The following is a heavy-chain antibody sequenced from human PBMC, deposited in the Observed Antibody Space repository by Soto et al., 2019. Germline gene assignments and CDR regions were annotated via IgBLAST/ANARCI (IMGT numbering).Heavy chain of an antibody. J-gene: IGHJ3*02. D-gene: IGHD2-15*01. CDR2: IIPIFGTA. CDR1: GYTLTELS. Sequence: SVKVSCKVSGYTLTELSMHWVRQAPGQGLEWMGGIIPIFGTANYAQKFQGRVTITADESTSTAYMELSSLRSEDTAVYYCARDWRRYCSGGSCSPGAFDIWGQGTMVTVSS. V-gene: IGHV1-69*13. CDR3: ARDWRRYCSGGSCSPGAFDI.